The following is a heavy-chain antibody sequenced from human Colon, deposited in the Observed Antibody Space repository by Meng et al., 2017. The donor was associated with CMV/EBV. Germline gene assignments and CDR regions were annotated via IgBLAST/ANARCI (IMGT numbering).Heavy chain of an antibody. V-gene: IGHV3-21*06. J-gene: IGHJ4*02. CDR2: ITTANAYK. D-gene: IGHD2-15*01. CDR3: ARPLSPRSAYSALLAF. CDR1: GFIFSSYG. Sequence: GGSLRLSCAGSGFIFSSYGMNWVRQAPGKGLEWVSSITTANAYKSYAESVKGRFTISRDDAKSSLFLQMDRLRVDDTAVYYCARPLSPRSAYSALLAFWGQGTLVTVSS.